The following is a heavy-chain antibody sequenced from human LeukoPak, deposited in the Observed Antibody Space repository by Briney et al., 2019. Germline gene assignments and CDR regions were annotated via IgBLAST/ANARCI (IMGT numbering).Heavy chain of an antibody. CDR3: AREGLRDWFDP. J-gene: IGHJ5*02. CDR1: GFTFSSYD. CDR2: IKQAGSEK. D-gene: IGHD2-8*01. V-gene: IGHV3-7*05. Sequence: PGGSLRLSCAASGFTFSSYDMTSLPQAPGKGMERWANIKQAGSEKYYVDSVKGRFTISRDNAKNSLYLQMNSLRAEDTAVYYCAREGLRDWFDPWGQGTLVTVSS.